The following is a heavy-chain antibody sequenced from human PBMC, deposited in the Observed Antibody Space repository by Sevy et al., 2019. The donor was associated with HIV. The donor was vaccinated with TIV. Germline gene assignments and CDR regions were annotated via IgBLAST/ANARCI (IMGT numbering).Heavy chain of an antibody. CDR3: ARDSDNYDILTGNYPFDY. Sequence: ASVKVSCKASGYTFTSQYMHWVRQVPGQGLEWMGIINPSGGSTSYAQKFQGRVTMTRDTSTSTVYMELSSLRSEDTAVYYCARDSDNYDILTGNYPFDYWGQGTLVTVSS. D-gene: IGHD3-9*01. V-gene: IGHV1-46*01. CDR1: GYTFTSQY. J-gene: IGHJ4*02. CDR2: INPSGGST.